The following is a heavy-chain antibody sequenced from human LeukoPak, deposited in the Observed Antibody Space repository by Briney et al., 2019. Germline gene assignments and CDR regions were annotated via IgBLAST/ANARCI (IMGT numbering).Heavy chain of an antibody. Sequence: PGGSLRLSCTASGFTVSSNYMSWVRQAPGKGLEWVAVIYSGGSTYYAESVKGRFTISRDNSKNTLYLQMNSLRAEDTAVYYCARDSGVRYFDYWGQGTLVTVSS. CDR1: GFTVSSNY. J-gene: IGHJ4*02. V-gene: IGHV3-53*01. CDR2: IYSGGST. D-gene: IGHD3-10*01. CDR3: ARDSGVRYFDY.